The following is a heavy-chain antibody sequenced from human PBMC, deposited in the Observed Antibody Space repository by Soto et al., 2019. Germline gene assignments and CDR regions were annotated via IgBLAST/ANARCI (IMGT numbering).Heavy chain of an antibody. J-gene: IGHJ6*02. CDR1: GGSFSGYY. V-gene: IGHV4-34*01. CDR2: INHSGST. Sequence: SETLSLTCAVYGGSFSGYYWSWIRQPPGKGLEWIGEINHSGSTNYNPSLKSRVTISVDTSKNQFSLKLSSVTAADTAVYYCARGRHYYGSGSYYGHYYYYYGMDVWGQGTTVTVSS. CDR3: ARGRHYYGSGSYYGHYYYYYGMDV. D-gene: IGHD3-10*01.